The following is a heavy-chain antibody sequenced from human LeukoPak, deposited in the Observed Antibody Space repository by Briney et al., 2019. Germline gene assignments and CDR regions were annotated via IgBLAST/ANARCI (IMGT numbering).Heavy chain of an antibody. D-gene: IGHD2-21*02. CDR1: GFTFSNYG. CDR2: IRYDGKTE. Sequence: GGSLRLSCVVSGFTFSNYGMHWVRQAPGKGLEWVAFIRYDGKTEHYADSVKGRLTVSRDTSKNTLYLQMNSLRVEDTAAYYCVRDGMVTEPINYWGQGTLVTVSS. V-gene: IGHV3-30*02. CDR3: VRDGMVTEPINY. J-gene: IGHJ4*02.